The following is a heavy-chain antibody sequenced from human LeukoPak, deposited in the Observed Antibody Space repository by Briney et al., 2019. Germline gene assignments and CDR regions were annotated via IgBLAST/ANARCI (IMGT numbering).Heavy chain of an antibody. Sequence: PGGSLRLSCAASGFTFNAYSMNWVRQAPGKGLEGVSHIISRGDTTHYAASVKGRFTISRDNAKNSVFLHLNSLRGDDTAVYYCARGRGYCTGVSCDIDYWGQGTLVTVSS. CDR3: ARGRGYCTGVSCDIDY. J-gene: IGHJ4*02. V-gene: IGHV3-48*04. CDR2: IISRGDTT. D-gene: IGHD2-8*02. CDR1: GFTFNAYS.